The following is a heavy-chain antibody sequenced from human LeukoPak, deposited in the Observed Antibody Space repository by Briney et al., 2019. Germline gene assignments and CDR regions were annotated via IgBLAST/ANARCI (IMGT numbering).Heavy chain of an antibody. V-gene: IGHV3-21*01. CDR1: GFTFSSYS. D-gene: IGHD4-23*01. CDR2: ISSSSSYI. Sequence: PGRSLRLSCAASGFTFSSYSMNWVRQAPGKGLEWVSSISSSSSYIYYADSVKGRFTISRDNAKNSLYLQMNSLRAEDTAVYYCARSRWADYYMDVWGKGTTVTVSS. CDR3: ARSRWADYYMDV. J-gene: IGHJ6*03.